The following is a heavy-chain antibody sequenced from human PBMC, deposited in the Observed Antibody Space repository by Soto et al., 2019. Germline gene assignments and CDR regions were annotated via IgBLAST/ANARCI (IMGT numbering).Heavy chain of an antibody. CDR3: TRGPRADSAGTGAH. D-gene: IGHD6-13*01. V-gene: IGHV3-30-3*01. CDR1: GFTFSSYA. Sequence: QVQLVESGGGVVQPGRSLRLSCAASGFTFSSYAMHWVRQGPGKGLEWVAVVSYDGSNQYYADSVKGRFTISRDNSKNTLYLQMDNLRAEDTAIYYCTRGPRADSAGTGAHWGQGTPVTVSS. J-gene: IGHJ4*02. CDR2: VSYDGSNQ.